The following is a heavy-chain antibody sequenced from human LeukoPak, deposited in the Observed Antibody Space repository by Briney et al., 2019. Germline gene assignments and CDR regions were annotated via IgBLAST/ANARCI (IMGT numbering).Heavy chain of an antibody. CDR2: ISAYNGNT. CDR3: ARDSVRYDFWSGYSPFDY. D-gene: IGHD3-3*01. J-gene: IGHJ4*02. V-gene: IGHV1-18*01. Sequence: ASVKVSCKASGYTFTSYGISWVRQAAGQGLEWMGWISAYNGNTNYAQKLQGRVTMTTDTSTSTAYMELRSLRSDDTAVYYCARDSVRYDFWSGYSPFDYWGQGTLVTVSS. CDR1: GYTFTSYG.